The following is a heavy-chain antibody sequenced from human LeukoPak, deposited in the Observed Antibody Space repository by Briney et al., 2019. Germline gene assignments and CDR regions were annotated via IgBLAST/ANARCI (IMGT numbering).Heavy chain of an antibody. Sequence: ASVKVSCKASGYTFTSYGISWVRQAPGQGLEWMGWISAYNGNTNYAQKLQGRVTMTTDTSTSTAYMELRSLRSDDTAVYYCARGPGIVGAPAPFDYWGQGTLVTVSS. CDR1: GYTFTSYG. D-gene: IGHD1-26*01. J-gene: IGHJ4*02. CDR3: ARGPGIVGAPAPFDY. CDR2: ISAYNGNT. V-gene: IGHV1-18*01.